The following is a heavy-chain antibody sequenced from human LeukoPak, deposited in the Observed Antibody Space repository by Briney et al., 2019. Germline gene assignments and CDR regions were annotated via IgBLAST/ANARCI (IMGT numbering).Heavy chain of an antibody. CDR1: GFTFSSYA. CDR3: AKGFLKYDSTSSEGD. D-gene: IGHD3-22*01. J-gene: IGHJ4*02. Sequence: PGGSLRLSCAASGFTFSSYAMSWVRQAPGKGLEWVSAISGSGGSTYYADSVKGRFTISRDNSKNTLYLQMNSLRAEDTALYYCAKGFLKYDSTSSEGDWGQGTLVTVSS. CDR2: ISGSGGST. V-gene: IGHV3-23*01.